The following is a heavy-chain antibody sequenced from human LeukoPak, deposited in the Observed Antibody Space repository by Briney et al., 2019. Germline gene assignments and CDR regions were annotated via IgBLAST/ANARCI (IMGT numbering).Heavy chain of an antibody. D-gene: IGHD2-15*01. V-gene: IGHV3-48*01. CDR1: GFPFSSYS. J-gene: IGHJ4*02. CDR3: GRARYCSGGSCYSDY. CDR2: IGTSSSIM. Sequence: PGGSLRLSCAASGFPFSSYSFNWVRQASGKGLEWVSYIGTSSSIMYYADSVKGRFTISRDNAKNSLYLQMNSLRAEDTAVYYCGRARYCSGGSCYSDYWGQGTLVTVS.